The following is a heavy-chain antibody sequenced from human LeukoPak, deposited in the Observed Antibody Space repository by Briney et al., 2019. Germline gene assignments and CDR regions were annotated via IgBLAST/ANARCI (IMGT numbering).Heavy chain of an antibody. CDR3: ARARGQKYFDY. CDR2: INHSGST. V-gene: IGHV4-34*01. CDR1: GGSFSGYY. Sequence: SETLSLTCAVYGGSFSGYYWSWIRQPPGKGLEWIGEINHSGSTNYNPSLKSRVTISVDTSKNQFSLKLSSVTAADTAVYYCARARGQKYFDYWGQGTLVTVSS. J-gene: IGHJ4*02.